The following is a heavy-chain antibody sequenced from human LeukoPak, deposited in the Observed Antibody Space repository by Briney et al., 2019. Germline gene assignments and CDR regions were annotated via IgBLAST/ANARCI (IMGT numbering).Heavy chain of an antibody. J-gene: IGHJ4*02. D-gene: IGHD6-19*01. V-gene: IGHV3-49*04. CDR1: GFTFGDYA. CDR3: TRDLSSGWYGPAY. CDR2: IRSKAYGGTT. Sequence: GGSLRLSCAASGFTFGDYAMSWVRQAPGKGLEWVGFIRSKAYGGTTEYAASVKGRFTISRDDSKSIAYLQMNSLKTEDTAVYYCTRDLSSGWYGPAYWGQGTLVTVSS.